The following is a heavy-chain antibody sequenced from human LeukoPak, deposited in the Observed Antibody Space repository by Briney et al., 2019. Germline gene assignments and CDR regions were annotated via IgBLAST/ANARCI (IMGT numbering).Heavy chain of an antibody. Sequence: SETLSLTCTVSGGSISSYYWSWIRQPPGKGLEWIGYIYYSGSTNYNPSLKSRVTISVDTSKNQFSLKLSSVTAAGTAVYYCXXXXSVGXXXYYYDSSGYXDYYYYGMDVWGQGTTVTVSS. CDR3: XXXXSVGXXXYYYDSSGYXDYYYYGMDV. J-gene: IGHJ6*02. CDR1: GGSISSYY. CDR2: IYYSGST. V-gene: IGHV4-59*01. D-gene: IGHD3-22*01.